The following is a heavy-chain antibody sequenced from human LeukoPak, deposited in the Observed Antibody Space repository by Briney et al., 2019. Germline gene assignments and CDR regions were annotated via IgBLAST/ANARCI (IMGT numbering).Heavy chain of an antibody. V-gene: IGHV3-48*04. CDR1: GFTFINYS. CDR2: ISSSGGTK. CDR3: SRGYCKTNTCYLAFDI. D-gene: IGHD3-9*01. Sequence: GGSLRLSCAASGFTFINYSMNWGRQAPGKGLEWVSYISSSGGTKKYADSVKGRFTISIDNAKDSVFLQMNSVASEDTATYYCSRGYCKTNTCYLAFDIWHQGTMVTVSS. J-gene: IGHJ3*02.